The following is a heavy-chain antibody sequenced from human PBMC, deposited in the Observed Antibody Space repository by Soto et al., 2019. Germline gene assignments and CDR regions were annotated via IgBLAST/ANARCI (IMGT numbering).Heavy chain of an antibody. Sequence: PSETLSLTCTVSGGSISSGGYYWSWIRQHPWKGLEWIGYIYYSGSTYYNPSLKSRVTISVDTSKNQFSLKLSSVTAADTAVYYCAREPYCSSTSCYNYNWFDPWGQGXLVTVYS. D-gene: IGHD2-2*02. CDR2: IYYSGST. V-gene: IGHV4-31*03. CDR3: AREPYCSSTSCYNYNWFDP. J-gene: IGHJ5*02. CDR1: GGSISSGGYY.